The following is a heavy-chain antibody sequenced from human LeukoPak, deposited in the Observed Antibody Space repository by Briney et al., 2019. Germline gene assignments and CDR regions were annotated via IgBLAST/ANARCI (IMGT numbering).Heavy chain of an antibody. J-gene: IGHJ4*02. CDR3: ARGPASYGKHYFDY. CDR1: GGSFSGYY. V-gene: IGHV4-34*01. Sequence: PSETLSLTCAVYGGSFSGYYWSWIRQPPGKGLEWIGEINHSGSTNYNPSLKSRVTISVDTSKNQFSLKLSSVTAADTAVYYCARGPASYGKHYFDYWGQGTLVTVSS. CDR2: INHSGST. D-gene: IGHD5-18*01.